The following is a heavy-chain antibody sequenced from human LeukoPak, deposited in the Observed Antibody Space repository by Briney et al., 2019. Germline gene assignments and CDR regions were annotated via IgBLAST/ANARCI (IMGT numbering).Heavy chain of an antibody. Sequence: SETLSLTCTVSGGSISSYYWSWIRQPPGKGLEWIGYIYYSGSTNYNPSLKSRVTISVDTSKNQFSLKLSSVTAADTAVYYCASRPYYDSSGYYLDWGQGTLVTVSS. CDR2: IYYSGST. D-gene: IGHD3-22*01. V-gene: IGHV4-59*08. CDR1: GGSISSYY. J-gene: IGHJ4*02. CDR3: ASRPYYDSSGYYLD.